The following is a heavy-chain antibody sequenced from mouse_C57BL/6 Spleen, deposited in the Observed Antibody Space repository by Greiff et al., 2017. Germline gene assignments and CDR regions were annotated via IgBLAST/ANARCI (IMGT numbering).Heavy chain of an antibody. J-gene: IGHJ1*03. CDR1: GYTFTSYW. CDR2: IYPGSGST. D-gene: IGHD1-1*01. CDR3: ARPYCGSSYEHFDV. Sequence: VQLQQPGAELVKPGASVKMSCKASGYTFTSYWITWVQQRPGQGLEWIGDIYPGSGSTNYNEKFKSKDTLTVDTSSSTAYMQLNSHTSEDSAVYYCARPYCGSSYEHFDVWGTGHTVTVSS. V-gene: IGHV1-55*01.